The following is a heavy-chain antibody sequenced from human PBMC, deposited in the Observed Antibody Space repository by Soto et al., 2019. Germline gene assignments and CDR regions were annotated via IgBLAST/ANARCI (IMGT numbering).Heavy chain of an antibody. D-gene: IGHD2-2*01. Sequence: QVQLVQSGAEVKKPGSSVKVSCKASGGTFSSYAISWVRQAPGQGLEWMGGIIPISETTNYAQKFQGRVTITADESKSTAYMELSSLRSEDTAVYYCARSQGSSTSLEIYYYYCYGMDVWAKGPRSPSP. J-gene: IGHJ6*02. V-gene: IGHV1-69*01. CDR3: ARSQGSSTSLEIYYYYCYGMDV. CDR1: GGTFSSYA. CDR2: IIPISETT.